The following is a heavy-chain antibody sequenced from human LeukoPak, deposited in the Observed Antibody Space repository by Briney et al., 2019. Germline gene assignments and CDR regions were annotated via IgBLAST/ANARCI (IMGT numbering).Heavy chain of an antibody. V-gene: IGHV3-23*01. CDR3: AKAYVDTTYFDS. J-gene: IGHJ4*02. CDR1: GFTFISYA. CDR2: ISGSGDTT. D-gene: IGHD5-18*01. Sequence: GGSLRLSCAASGFTFISYARSWVRQAPGKGLEWVSAISGSGDTTYSADSVRGRFTISRDNSKNTLFLQMNSLRAEDTAVYYCAKAYVDTTYFDSWGQGTLVTVSS.